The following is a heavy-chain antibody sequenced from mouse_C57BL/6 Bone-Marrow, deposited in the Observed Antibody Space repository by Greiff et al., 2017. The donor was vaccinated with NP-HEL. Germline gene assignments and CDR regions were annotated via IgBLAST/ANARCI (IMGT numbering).Heavy chain of an antibody. Sequence: VQLQQSGPELVKPGASVKISCKASGYTFTDYYMNWVKQSHGKSLEWIGDINPNNGGTSYNQKFKGKATLTVDKSSSTAYMELRSLTSEDSAVYYCARDGAGLAYWGQGTLVTVSA. CDR2: INPNNGGT. V-gene: IGHV1-26*01. CDR1: GYTFTDYY. J-gene: IGHJ3*01. CDR3: ARDGAGLAY.